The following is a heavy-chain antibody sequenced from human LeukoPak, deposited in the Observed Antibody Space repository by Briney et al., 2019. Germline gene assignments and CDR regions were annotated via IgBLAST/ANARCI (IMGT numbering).Heavy chain of an antibody. Sequence: PGGSLRLSCAASGFTFSSYAMSWVRQAPGKGLEWVSPISGSGGSTYYADSVKGRFTISRDNSKNKLYLQMHRLRAEETAVYYCAKYPSVVVVAADGYYSYGMDVWGQGTTVTVSS. CDR3: AKYPSVVVVAADGYYSYGMDV. V-gene: IGHV3-23*01. D-gene: IGHD2-15*01. CDR2: ISGSGGST. J-gene: IGHJ6*02. CDR1: GFTFSSYA.